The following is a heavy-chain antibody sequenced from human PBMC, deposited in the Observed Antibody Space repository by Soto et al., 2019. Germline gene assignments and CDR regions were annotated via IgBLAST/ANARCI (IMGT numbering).Heavy chain of an antibody. CDR1: GLTSSTYA. CDR3: AKRLNTVTTVFDC. J-gene: IGHJ4*02. D-gene: IGHD4-17*01. V-gene: IGHV3-23*01. Sequence: EVQLLESGGDLVQPGGSLRLSGAASGLTSSTYAMSWVRQAPGTGLEWVSGISGSGGNTYYADSVKGRFTISRDNSKNMFYLQMTSLRAEDTAVYYCAKRLNTVTTVFDCWGQGNLVTVSS. CDR2: ISGSGGNT.